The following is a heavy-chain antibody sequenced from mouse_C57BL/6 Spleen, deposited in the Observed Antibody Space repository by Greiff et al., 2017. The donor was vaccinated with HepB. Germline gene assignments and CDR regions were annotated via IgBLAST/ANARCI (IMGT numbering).Heavy chain of an antibody. CDR3: ARGDDYGSPHMDY. Sequence: EVQRVESGGGLVKPGGSLKLSCAASGFTFSDYGMHWVRQAPEKGLEWVAYISSGSSTIYYADTVKGRFTISRDNAKNTMFLQMTSLRFEDTAMYYCARGDDYGSPHMDYGGQGTSVTVSS. J-gene: IGHJ4*01. CDR2: ISSGSSTI. V-gene: IGHV5-17*01. CDR1: GFTFSDYG. D-gene: IGHD1-1*01.